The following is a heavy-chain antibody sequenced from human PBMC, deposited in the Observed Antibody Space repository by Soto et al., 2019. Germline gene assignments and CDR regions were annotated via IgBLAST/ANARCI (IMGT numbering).Heavy chain of an antibody. J-gene: IGHJ4*02. V-gene: IGHV3-30-3*01. D-gene: IGHD2-21*02. Sequence: QVQLVESGGGVVQPGRSLRLSCAASGFTFSSYAMHWVRQAPGKGLEWVAVISYDGSNKYYADSVKGRFTISRDNSKNTLYLQMNSRRAEDTAVYYCAREEVRWGGDCYRFGYWGQGTLVTVSS. CDR1: GFTFSSYA. CDR3: AREEVRWGGDCYRFGY. CDR2: ISYDGSNK.